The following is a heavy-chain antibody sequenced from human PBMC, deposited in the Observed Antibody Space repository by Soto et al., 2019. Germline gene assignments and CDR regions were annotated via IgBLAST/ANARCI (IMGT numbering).Heavy chain of an antibody. CDR1: GGTFYYG. J-gene: IGHJ4*02. CDR3: ARNGFSGSYWGN. V-gene: IGHV1-69*01. CDR2: IIPMSGTT. Sequence: QVQLVQSGAEVKKPGSSVKVSCKASGGTFYYGISWVRQAPGQGLEWMGGIIPMSGTTNYAQKFQDRVTITADESTTTVHLELSSLRLEDTAEYYCARNGFSGSYWGNWGQGTLVTVSS. D-gene: IGHD1-26*01.